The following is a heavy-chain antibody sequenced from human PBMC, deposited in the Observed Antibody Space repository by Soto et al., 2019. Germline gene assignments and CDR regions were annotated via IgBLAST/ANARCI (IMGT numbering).Heavy chain of an antibody. CDR3: GRVLGYCSSTRCYTGGGNYYYGMDV. CDR2: INPNSGGT. D-gene: IGHD2-2*02. CDR1: GYTFTGYY. V-gene: IGHV1-2*04. Sequence: QVQLVQSGAEVKKPGASVKVSCKASGYTFTGYYMHWVRQAPGQGLEWMGWINPNSGGTNYAQKFQGWVTRNRDTSIKTAYMGVSRLGSDGTAVYYLGRVLGYCSSTRCYTGGGNYYYGMDVWGQGTTVTVSS. J-gene: IGHJ6*02.